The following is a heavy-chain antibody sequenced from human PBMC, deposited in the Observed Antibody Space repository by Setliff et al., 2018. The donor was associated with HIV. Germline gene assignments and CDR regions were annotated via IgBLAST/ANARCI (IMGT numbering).Heavy chain of an antibody. J-gene: IGHJ3*02. D-gene: IGHD2-2*01. CDR3: ARDPFVPKGAFDI. Sequence: SVKVSCKSSGDTFSSYTITWVRQAPGQGLEWMGGIIPSLGTANYAQRFQGRVTFTADESTSTVYMELSSLRSDDTAVYYCARDPFVPKGAFDIWGQGTMVTVSS. CDR2: IIPSLGTA. V-gene: IGHV1-69*13. CDR1: GDTFSSYT.